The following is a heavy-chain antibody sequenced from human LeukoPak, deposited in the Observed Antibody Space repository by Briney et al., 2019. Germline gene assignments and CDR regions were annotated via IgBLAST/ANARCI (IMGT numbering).Heavy chain of an antibody. J-gene: IGHJ4*02. V-gene: IGHV4-39*01. Sequence: SETLSLTCTVAGGSISSSSYYWGWIRQPPGKGLEWIGIIYHSGSTYYNPSLKSRVTISVDTSKNQFSLKLNSVTAVDTAVYYCARQKTGEDPDLGYCSGDGCYSFDCWGQGSLVTVSS. CDR2: IYHSGST. D-gene: IGHD2-15*01. CDR1: GGSISSSSYY. CDR3: ARQKTGEDPDLGYCSGDGCYSFDC.